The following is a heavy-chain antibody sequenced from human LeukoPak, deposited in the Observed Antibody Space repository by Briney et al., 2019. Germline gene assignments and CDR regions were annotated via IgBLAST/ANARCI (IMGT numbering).Heavy chain of an antibody. CDR1: GDSISSNGYY. Sequence: SQILSLTCTVSGDSISSNGYYWNWLRQHPVKGLEWIGYIYYSGSTDYNPSLRSRVTMSVDTSKNQFSLKVTSVTVADTAVYYCARGRHYYDPWGQGTLVTVSS. CDR3: ARGRHYYDP. V-gene: IGHV4-31*03. D-gene: IGHD1-26*01. J-gene: IGHJ5*02. CDR2: IYYSGST.